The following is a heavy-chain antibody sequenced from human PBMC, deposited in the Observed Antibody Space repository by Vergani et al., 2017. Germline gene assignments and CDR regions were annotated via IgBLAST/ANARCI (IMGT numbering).Heavy chain of an antibody. Sequence: VQLLESGGGLAQPGGSLRLSCAASGFTFRNYAMHWVRQAPGKGLEWVAGISYDGSNKYYADSVKGRFTISRDNSKNTLYLQMNSLRAEDTAVYYCARGPYYDFWSGYQQRHYYYYYMDVWGKGTTVTVSS. D-gene: IGHD3-3*01. V-gene: IGHV3-30-3*01. CDR2: ISYDGSNK. J-gene: IGHJ6*03. CDR1: GFTFRNYA. CDR3: ARGPYYDFWSGYQQRHYYYYYMDV.